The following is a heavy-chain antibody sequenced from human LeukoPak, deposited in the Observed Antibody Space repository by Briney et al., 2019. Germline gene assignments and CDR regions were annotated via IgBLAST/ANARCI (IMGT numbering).Heavy chain of an antibody. J-gene: IGHJ4*02. D-gene: IGHD6-19*01. CDR2: ISWNSGSV. Sequence: GGSLRLSCAASGFTFDDYAMHWVRQAPGKGLEWVSGISWNSGSVGYVDSVKGRFTISRDNAKNSLYLQMNSLRAEDMALYYSAKGFSSGWYLGPGDYWGQGTLVTVSS. CDR3: AKGFSSGWYLGPGDY. CDR1: GFTFDDYA. V-gene: IGHV3-9*03.